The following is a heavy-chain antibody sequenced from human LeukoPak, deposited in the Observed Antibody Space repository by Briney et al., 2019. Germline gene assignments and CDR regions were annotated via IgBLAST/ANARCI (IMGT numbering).Heavy chain of an antibody. CDR1: GGSISSYY. J-gene: IGHJ5*02. CDR2: IYYSGST. V-gene: IGHV4-59*01. CDR3: ARDFQYYDILTGYCSGLGFDP. Sequence: SETLSLTCTVSGGSISSYYWSWIRQPPGKGLEWIGYIYYSGSTNYNPSLKSRVTISVDTSKNQFSLKLSSVTAADTAVYYCARDFQYYDILTGYCSGLGFDPWGQGTLVTVSS. D-gene: IGHD3-9*01.